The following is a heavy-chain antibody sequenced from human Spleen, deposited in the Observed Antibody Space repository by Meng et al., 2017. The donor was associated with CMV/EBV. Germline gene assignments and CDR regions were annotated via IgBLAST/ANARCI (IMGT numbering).Heavy chain of an antibody. J-gene: IGHJ4*02. CDR2: IRSKAYGGTT. CDR1: TFHFTKAW. Sequence: QTLSLTCAASTFHFTKAWMSWVRQAPGKGLEWVGFIRSKAYGGTTEYAASVKGRFTISRDDSKSIAYLQMNSLKTEDTAVYYCTRGTYDFWSGYFIRMQVWGQGTLVTVSS. CDR3: TRGTYDFWSGYFIRMQV. D-gene: IGHD3-3*01. V-gene: IGHV3-49*04.